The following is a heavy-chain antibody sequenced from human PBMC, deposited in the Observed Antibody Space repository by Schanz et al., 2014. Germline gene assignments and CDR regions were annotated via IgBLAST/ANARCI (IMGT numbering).Heavy chain of an antibody. CDR2: INPSGGST. CDR3: ARDGEAAAVCDS. D-gene: IGHD6-13*01. J-gene: IGHJ4*02. CDR1: GYTFTSYY. Sequence: QVQLVQSGAEVKKPGASVKVSCKASGYTFTSYYMHWVRQAPGQGLEWMGIINPSGGSTSYAQKFQGGDAMTRDTSASTVYMELSSLRSEDTAVYYCARDGEAAAVCDSWGQGTLVTVSS. V-gene: IGHV1-46*03.